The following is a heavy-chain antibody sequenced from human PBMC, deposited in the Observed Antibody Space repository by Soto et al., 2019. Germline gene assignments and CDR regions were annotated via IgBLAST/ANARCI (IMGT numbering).Heavy chain of an antibody. J-gene: IGHJ4*02. V-gene: IGHV3-23*01. CDR1: GFTFSSYA. CDR3: AKDYSSSWYYFDY. D-gene: IGHD6-13*01. Sequence: EVQLLESGGGLVQPGGSLRLSCATSGFTFSSYAMSWVRQAPGKGLEWVSAISGSGGSTYYADSVKGRFTISRDNSKNTLYLQMNSLRAEDTAVYYCAKDYSSSWYYFDYWGQGTLVTVSS. CDR2: ISGSGGST.